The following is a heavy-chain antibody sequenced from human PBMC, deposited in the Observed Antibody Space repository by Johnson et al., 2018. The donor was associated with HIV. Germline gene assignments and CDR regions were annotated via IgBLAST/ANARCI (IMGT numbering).Heavy chain of an antibody. CDR2: INWNGGST. J-gene: IGHJ3*02. V-gene: IGHV3-20*04. D-gene: IGHD5-12*01. CDR1: GFTFDDYG. CDR3: ARRDGFDYGNAFDI. Sequence: VQVVESGGGLVQPGGSLRLSCAASGFTFDDYGMSWVRQAPGKGLEWVSGINWNGGSTGYADSVKGRFTISRDNAKNSLYLQMNSLRAEDTALYYCARRDGFDYGNAFDIWGQGTVVIVSS.